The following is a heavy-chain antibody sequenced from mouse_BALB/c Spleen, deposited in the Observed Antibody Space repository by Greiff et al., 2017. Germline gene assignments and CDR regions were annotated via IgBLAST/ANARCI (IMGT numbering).Heavy chain of an antibody. J-gene: IGHJ3*01. Sequence: QVQLQQSGPELVKPGASVKISCKASGYAFSSSWMNWVKQRPGQGLEWIGRIYPGDGDTNYNGKFKGKATLTADKSSSTAYMQLSSLTSVDSAVYFCARSSYSSWFAYWGQGTLVTVSA. CDR3: ARSSYSSWFAY. V-gene: IGHV1-82*01. D-gene: IGHD2-12*01. CDR2: IYPGDGDT. CDR1: GYAFSSSW.